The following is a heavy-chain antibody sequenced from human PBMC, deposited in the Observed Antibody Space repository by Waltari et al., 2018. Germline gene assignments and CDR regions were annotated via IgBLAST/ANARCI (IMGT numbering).Heavy chain of an antibody. Sequence: QVQLMQSGAEVKKPGSSVNVSCKASGGTFSIHAIRWVRQAPGQGIEWLGGVIPMFGTVNYAQRFQGRVTITAAESTSTIYMELHTLRSEDTAVYYCASGAGYCSSSNCPHDAFNVWGQGTMVTVSS. J-gene: IGHJ3*01. CDR2: VIPMFGTV. V-gene: IGHV1-69*01. CDR1: GGTFSIHA. CDR3: ASGAGYCSSSNCPHDAFNV. D-gene: IGHD2-2*01.